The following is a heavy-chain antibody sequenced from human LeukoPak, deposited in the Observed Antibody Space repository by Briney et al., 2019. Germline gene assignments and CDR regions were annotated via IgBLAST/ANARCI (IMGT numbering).Heavy chain of an antibody. CDR2: INQDGSEK. D-gene: IGHD6-19*01. CDR3: ARDIAVAAYWFDP. Sequence: AGGSLRLSCAASGFTFNNYAMSWVRQAPGKGLEWVANINQDGSEKYYVDSVKGRFTISRDNAKNSLYLQMNSLRVEDTAVYYCARDIAVAAYWFDPWGQGTLVTVSS. V-gene: IGHV3-7*01. CDR1: GFTFNNYA. J-gene: IGHJ5*02.